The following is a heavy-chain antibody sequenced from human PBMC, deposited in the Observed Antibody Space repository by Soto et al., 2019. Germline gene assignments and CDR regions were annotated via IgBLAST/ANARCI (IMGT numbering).Heavy chain of an antibody. CDR1: GFTFRNDV. V-gene: IGHV3-30*18. Sequence: LRLSCAADGFTFRNDVIHWVRQAPWKGLERVALISYDRGNKFYADSVKRLLTISRYNANNTLYRQMNSLRAKDTAVTFRPKHMVMTGACTYGLCWTLDYWGRGSLVTIAS. J-gene: IGHJ4*02. D-gene: IGHD2-8*01. CDR2: ISYDRGNK. CDR3: PKHMVMTGACTYGLCWTLDY.